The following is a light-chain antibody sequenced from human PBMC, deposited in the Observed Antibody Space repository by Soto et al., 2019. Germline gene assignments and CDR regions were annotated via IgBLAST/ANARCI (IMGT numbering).Light chain of an antibody. CDR2: GAS. V-gene: IGKV3-15*01. CDR1: QSVNSN. Sequence: EKVMTQSPAALSVSPGESATLSCRASQSVNSNLAWYQQKPGQAPRLLLYGASTRATGIPARFSGSASGTEFTLTISSLQSEDSAVYYRQQYNDWPLTFGGGTKVEVK. CDR3: QQYNDWPLT. J-gene: IGKJ4*01.